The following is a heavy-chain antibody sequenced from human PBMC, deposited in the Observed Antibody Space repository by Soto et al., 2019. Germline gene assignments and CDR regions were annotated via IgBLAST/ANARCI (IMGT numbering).Heavy chain of an antibody. CDR2: IYYSGST. CDR1: GCSISSYY. V-gene: IGHV4-59*01. CDR3: ARVRGAEDWFDP. J-gene: IGHJ5*02. D-gene: IGHD1-26*01. Sequence: PSETLSLTCTGSGCSISSYYCSWIRQPPGKGLEWIGYIYYSGSTNYNPSLKSRVTISVDTSKNQFSLKLSSVTAADTAVYYCARVRGAEDWFDPWGQGTLVTVS.